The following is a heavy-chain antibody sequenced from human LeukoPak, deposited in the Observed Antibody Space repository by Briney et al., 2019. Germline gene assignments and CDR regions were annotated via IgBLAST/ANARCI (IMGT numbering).Heavy chain of an antibody. CDR2: IIPILGIA. J-gene: IGHJ3*02. CDR1: GGTFSSYA. Sequence: SVKVSCKASGGTFSSYAISWVRQAPGQGLEWMGRIIPILGIANYAQKFQGRVTITADKSTSTAYMELSSLRSEDTAVYYCAIYGSRNDAFDIWGQGTMVTVSS. CDR3: AIYGSRNDAFDI. D-gene: IGHD3-10*01. V-gene: IGHV1-69*04.